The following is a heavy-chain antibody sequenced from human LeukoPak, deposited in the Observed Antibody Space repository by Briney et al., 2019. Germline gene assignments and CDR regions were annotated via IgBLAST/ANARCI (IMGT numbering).Heavy chain of an antibody. V-gene: IGHV4-34*01. CDR1: GESFSGYY. J-gene: IGHJ6*03. CDR3: ARPGRCSATTCSGYMDV. D-gene: IGHD2-2*01. Sequence: SETLSLTCADYGESFSGYYWTWIRQPPGKGLEWIGEISHSGSTNYNPSLKSRVTISVDTSKNQFSLKLTSVTAADTAVYYCARPGRCSATTCSGYMDVWGKGTAVIVSS. CDR2: ISHSGST.